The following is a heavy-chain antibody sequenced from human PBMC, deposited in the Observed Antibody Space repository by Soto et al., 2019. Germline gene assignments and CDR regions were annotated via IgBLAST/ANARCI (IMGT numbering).Heavy chain of an antibody. D-gene: IGHD2-21*02. Sequence: ASVKVSCKASGGTFSSYAISWVRQAPGQGLEWMGWISAYNGNTNYAQKLQGRVTMTTDTSTSTAYMELRSLRSDDTAVYYCARGYYCGGDCCSGRAAMDVWGQGTTVSVSS. CDR3: ARGYYCGGDCCSGRAAMDV. CDR2: ISAYNGNT. V-gene: IGHV1-18*01. CDR1: GGTFSSYA. J-gene: IGHJ6*02.